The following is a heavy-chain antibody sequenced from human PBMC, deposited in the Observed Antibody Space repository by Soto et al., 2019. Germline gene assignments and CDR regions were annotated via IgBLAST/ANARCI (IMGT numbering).Heavy chain of an antibody. D-gene: IGHD5-12*01. Sequence: PGGSLRLSCAASGFTFSSYAMSWVRQAPGKGLEWVSAISGSGGSTYYADSVKGRFTISRDNSKNTLYLQMNSLRAEDTALYYCAKQVATILGPIYYFDYWGQGTLVTVSS. CDR1: GFTFSSYA. CDR3: AKQVATILGPIYYFDY. V-gene: IGHV3-23*01. J-gene: IGHJ4*02. CDR2: ISGSGGST.